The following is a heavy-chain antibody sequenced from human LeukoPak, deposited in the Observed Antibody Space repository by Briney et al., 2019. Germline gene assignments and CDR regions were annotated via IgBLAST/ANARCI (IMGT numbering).Heavy chain of an antibody. D-gene: IGHD3-3*01. Sequence: GASVKVSCKASGYTFTSYGISWVRQAPGQGLEWMGWISAYNGNTNYAQKLQGRVTMTTDTSTSTAYMELRSLRSDDTAVYYCARVGYDFWSGSLLVAFDIWGQGTMVTVSS. CDR3: ARVGYDFWSGSLLVAFDI. CDR1: GYTFTSYG. CDR2: ISAYNGNT. J-gene: IGHJ3*02. V-gene: IGHV1-18*01.